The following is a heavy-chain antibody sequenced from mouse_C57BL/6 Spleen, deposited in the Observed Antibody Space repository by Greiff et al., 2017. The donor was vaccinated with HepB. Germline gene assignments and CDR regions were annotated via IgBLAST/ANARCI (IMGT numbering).Heavy chain of an antibody. Sequence: EVMLVESGGGLVKPGGSLKLSCAASGFTFSDYGMHWVRQAPEKGLEWVAYISSGSSTIYYADTVKGRFTISRDNAKNTLFLQMTSLRSEDTAMYYCATYYSNFYYAMDYWGQGTSVTVSS. CDR1: GFTFSDYG. CDR2: ISSGSSTI. J-gene: IGHJ4*01. D-gene: IGHD2-5*01. V-gene: IGHV5-17*01. CDR3: ATYYSNFYYAMDY.